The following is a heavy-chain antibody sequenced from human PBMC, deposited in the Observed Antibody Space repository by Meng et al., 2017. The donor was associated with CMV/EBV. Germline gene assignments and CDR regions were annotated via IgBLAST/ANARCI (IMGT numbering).Heavy chain of an antibody. V-gene: IGHV4-34*01. CDR2: INHRGST. J-gene: IGHJ6*02. D-gene: IGHD4-11*01. CDR1: GGSFSGYY. CDR3: ARGRYSNYYYYGMDV. Sequence: SETLSLTCAVYGGSFSGYYWSGIRQPPGKGLEWIGEINHRGSTNYNPSLKSRVTISVDTSKNQFSLKLSSVTAADTAVYYCARGRYSNYYYYGMDVWGQGTTVTVSS.